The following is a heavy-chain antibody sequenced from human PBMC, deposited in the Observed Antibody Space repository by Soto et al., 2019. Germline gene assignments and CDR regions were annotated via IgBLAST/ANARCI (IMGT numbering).Heavy chain of an antibody. CDR2: IYHSGST. J-gene: IGHJ5*02. Sequence: QLQLQESGSGLVRPSQTLSLTCAVSGGSISSGGYSWNWIRQPPGKGLEWIGYIYHSGSTLYNPSLTSPVTIPVDKSKNQFSLKLSSVTAADTAVYYCARDQLEGNWFDPWGQGTLVTVSS. CDR3: ARDQLEGNWFDP. CDR1: GGSISSGGYS. V-gene: IGHV4-30-2*01. D-gene: IGHD1-1*01.